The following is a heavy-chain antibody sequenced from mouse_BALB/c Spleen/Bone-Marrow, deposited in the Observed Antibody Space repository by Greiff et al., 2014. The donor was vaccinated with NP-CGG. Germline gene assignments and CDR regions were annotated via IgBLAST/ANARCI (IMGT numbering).Heavy chain of an antibody. D-gene: IGHD2-4*01. CDR2: INRSNGGT. J-gene: IGHJ4*01. CDR1: GYTFTNYY. Sequence: QVQLQQSGADLVKPGASVKLSCKASGYTFTNYYIYWVKRRPGQGLEWIGRINRSNGGTKFNESFKNKATLTIDNSYSTAYIQRSSLTSEEAAFYYCTRHYDSTHYYAMDYWGQGTSVTVSS. V-gene: IGHV1-53*01. CDR3: TRHYDSTHYYAMDY.